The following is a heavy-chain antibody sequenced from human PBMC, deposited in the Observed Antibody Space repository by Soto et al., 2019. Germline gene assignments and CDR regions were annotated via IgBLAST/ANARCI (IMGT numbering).Heavy chain of an antibody. CDR2: IYTGGST. D-gene: IGHD2-15*01. CDR1: GCSISNYY. CDR3: ARASVGPPGGGSWIMPFDY. J-gene: IGHJ4*02. V-gene: IGHV4-4*07. Sequence: SETLSLPGPVSGCSISNYYWSWIRQPAGKGLEWIGRIYTGGSTNYNPSLKSRVTMSTDTSKNQFSLRLTSVTAADTAVYYCARASVGPPGGGSWIMPFDYWGQGALVTVSS.